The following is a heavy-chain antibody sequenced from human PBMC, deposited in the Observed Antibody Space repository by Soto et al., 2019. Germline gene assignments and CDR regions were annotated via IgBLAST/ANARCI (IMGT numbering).Heavy chain of an antibody. CDR1: GFTFSNHW. CDR3: ARDRVAVAY. D-gene: IGHD6-19*01. J-gene: IGHJ4*02. V-gene: IGHV3-7*01. CDR2: IKQDGSEK. Sequence: EVQLVESGGGLVQPGGSLRLSCAASGFTFSNHWMTWVRQAPGKGLEWVANIKQDGSEKYYVDSVKGRFTISRDNAKNSLYLQMNSLRDGDTAVYYCARDRVAVAYWGQGTLVTVSS.